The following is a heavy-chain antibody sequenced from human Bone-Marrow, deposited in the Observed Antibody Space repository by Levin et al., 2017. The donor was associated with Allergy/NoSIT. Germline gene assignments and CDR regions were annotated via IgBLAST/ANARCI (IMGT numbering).Heavy chain of an antibody. D-gene: IGHD2-21*02. J-gene: IGHJ4*02. CDR2: ISYDGRNK. Sequence: GGSLRLSCAASGFSFTSYAIHWVRQAPGKGLEWVAVISYDGRNKFYADSVKGRLTISRDNSKNTVYLEMNSLRPEDTAVYYCARDLGLGYCGGDCYPGYWGQGTLVTVSS. CDR1: GFSFTSYA. CDR3: ARDLGLGYCGGDCYPGY. V-gene: IGHV3-30*04.